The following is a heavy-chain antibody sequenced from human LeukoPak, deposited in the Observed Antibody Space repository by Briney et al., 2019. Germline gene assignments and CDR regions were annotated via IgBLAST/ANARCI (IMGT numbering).Heavy chain of an antibody. J-gene: IGHJ4*02. CDR1: GFTFSNYW. CDR2: IKQDGSEK. D-gene: IGHD6-19*01. V-gene: IGHV3-7*05. CDR3: VKVTWTVAGPY. Sequence: GGSLRLSCAASGFTFSNYWMSWVRQAPGKGLEWVAHIKQDGSEKYYVDSVKGRFTISRDNAKNSLYLQMNSLRAEDTALYYCVKVTWTVAGPYWGQGTLATVSS.